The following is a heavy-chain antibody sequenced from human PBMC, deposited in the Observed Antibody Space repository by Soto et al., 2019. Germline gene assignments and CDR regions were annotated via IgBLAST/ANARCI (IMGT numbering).Heavy chain of an antibody. CDR2: INAGNSNT. Sequence: GASVKVSCKASGGTFSSYAISWVRQAPGQRLEWMGGINAGNSNTKYSQKFQGRVTITRDTSTSTAYMELSSLRSEDTAVYYCARDVIIAVAGTYYYGMDVWGQGTTVTVSS. D-gene: IGHD6-19*01. J-gene: IGHJ6*02. CDR1: GGTFSSYA. V-gene: IGHV1-3*01. CDR3: ARDVIIAVAGTYYYGMDV.